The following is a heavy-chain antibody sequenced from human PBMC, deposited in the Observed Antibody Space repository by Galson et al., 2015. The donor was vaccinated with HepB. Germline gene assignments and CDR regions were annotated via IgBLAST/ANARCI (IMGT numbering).Heavy chain of an antibody. CDR1: GFSLSTGGMC. D-gene: IGHD3-22*01. CDR3: ARTAYYYDSSGYDFDY. J-gene: IGHJ4*02. V-gene: IGHV2-70*01. Sequence: PALVKPTQTLTLTCTFSGFSLSTGGMCVSWIRQPPGKALEWLALIDWDDDKYYSTSLKTRLTISKDTSKNQVVLTMTNMDPVDTATYYCARTAYYYDSSGYDFDYWGQGTLVTVSS. CDR2: IDWDDDK.